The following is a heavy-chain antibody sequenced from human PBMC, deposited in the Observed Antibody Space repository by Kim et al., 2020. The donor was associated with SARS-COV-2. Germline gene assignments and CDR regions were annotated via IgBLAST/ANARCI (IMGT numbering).Heavy chain of an antibody. D-gene: IGHD6-13*01. CDR2: VYYSGST. Sequence: SETLSLTCTVSGASISIYYWSWIRQSPGKGLEWIGYVYYSGSTNYNPSLKSRVTISVDTSKNDFSLKVKSVTAADTAVYYCARGRAAWDYWGQATLVTVSS. V-gene: IGHV4-59*01. J-gene: IGHJ4*02. CDR1: GASISIYY. CDR3: ARGRAAWDY.